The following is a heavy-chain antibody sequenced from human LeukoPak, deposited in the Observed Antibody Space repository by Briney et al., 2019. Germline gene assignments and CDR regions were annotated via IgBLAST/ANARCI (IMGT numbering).Heavy chain of an antibody. CDR3: ARALTYHDVLTGYYRDYFDY. CDR1: GGSFTGSY. D-gene: IGHD3-9*01. Sequence: NPSETLSLTCAVFGGSFTGSYWTWIRQPPGKGLEWIGEINHREITNYNPSLKTRVTISVDTSKNQFSLRLNSVTAADTAVYYCARALTYHDVLTGYYRDYFDYWGQGILVTVSS. V-gene: IGHV4-34*01. J-gene: IGHJ4*02. CDR2: INHREIT.